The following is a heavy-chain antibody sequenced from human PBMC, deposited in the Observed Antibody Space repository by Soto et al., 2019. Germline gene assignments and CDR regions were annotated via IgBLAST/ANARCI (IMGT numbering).Heavy chain of an antibody. CDR2: VSAYNGNT. CDR1: CFTFTFEG. V-gene: IGHV1-18*01. J-gene: IGHJ4*02. Sequence: ASVNTYCKVSCFTFTFEGTSFAGYASGQGMEWMGWVSAYNGNTNNAQKPQGRATIPTDTSTSTAYMKWRSPTSDDTAGQYCASALEMCSAIIGVVTIFDLWGQGTLVTGSP. D-gene: IGHD3-3*02. CDR3: ASALEMCSAIIGVVTIFDL.